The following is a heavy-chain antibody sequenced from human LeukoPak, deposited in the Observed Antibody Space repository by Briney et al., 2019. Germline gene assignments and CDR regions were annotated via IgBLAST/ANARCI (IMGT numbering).Heavy chain of an antibody. CDR2: ISSSSSTV. V-gene: IGHV3-48*02. J-gene: IGHJ4*02. D-gene: IGHD3-10*01. Sequence: PGGSLRLSCAASGFTFSRYSMNWVRQVPGKGLEWVSYISSSSSTVYYADSLKGRFTISRDNAKNSLYLQMNSLRDEDTAVYYCARAQTYYGSGSYLYWGQGTLVTVSS. CDR3: ARAQTYYGSGSYLY. CDR1: GFTFSRYS.